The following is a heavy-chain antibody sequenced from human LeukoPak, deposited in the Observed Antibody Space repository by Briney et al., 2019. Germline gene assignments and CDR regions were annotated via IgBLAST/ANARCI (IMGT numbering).Heavy chain of an antibody. V-gene: IGHV4-30-4*01. CDR2: IYYSGST. J-gene: IGHJ4*02. Sequence: SQTLSLTCTVSGGSISSGDYYWSWIRQPPGKGLEWIVYIYYSGSTYYNPSLKSRIAISVDTSKNQFSLKLISVTAADTAMYYCAREDGSSCFDNWGQGTLVTVSS. CDR1: GGSISSGDYY. CDR3: AREDGSSCFDN. D-gene: IGHD6-13*01.